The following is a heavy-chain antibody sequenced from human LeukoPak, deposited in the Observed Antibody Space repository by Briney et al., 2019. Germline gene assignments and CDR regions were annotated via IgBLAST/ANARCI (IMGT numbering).Heavy chain of an antibody. J-gene: IGHJ4*02. CDR2: ISTYNDDT. Sequence: ASVTVSCTASGYTFTSYGISWVRQAPGQGLEWMGWISTYNDDTDYAQTLQGRVTITTDTSTSTVYMELRSLRSDDTAVYYCARHRGPPNRLVTTKGYFDYWGQGTLVTVSS. D-gene: IGHD3-9*01. CDR3: ARHRGPPNRLVTTKGYFDY. CDR1: GYTFTSYG. V-gene: IGHV1-18*01.